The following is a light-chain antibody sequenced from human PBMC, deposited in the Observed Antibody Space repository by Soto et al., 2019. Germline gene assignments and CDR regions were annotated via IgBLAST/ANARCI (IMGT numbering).Light chain of an antibody. CDR3: QQYGLQGT. CDR2: DAS. CDR1: QTIRNY. J-gene: IGKJ1*01. Sequence: DIQMTQSPSTLSAFVGDRVTITCRASQTIRNYLAWYQQKPGKAPDLLIYDASSLENEVPSRFSGSGFGTEFTLTISSLQPDDSATYCCQQYGLQGTFGQGTKVDIK. V-gene: IGKV1-5*01.